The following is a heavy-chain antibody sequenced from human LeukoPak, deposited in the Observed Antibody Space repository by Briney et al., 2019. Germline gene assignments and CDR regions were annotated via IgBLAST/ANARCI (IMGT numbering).Heavy chain of an antibody. CDR1: GFTFSSYA. D-gene: IGHD5-12*01. V-gene: IGHV3-23*01. CDR3: AKETRYSGYDYAYF. J-gene: IGHJ4*02. Sequence: GGSLRLSRAASGFTFSSYAISWVRQAPGKGLEWVSAISGSGGSTYYADSVKGRFTISRDNSKNTLYLQMNSLRAEDTAVYYCAKETRYSGYDYAYFWAEGTLVTVSS. CDR2: ISGSGGST.